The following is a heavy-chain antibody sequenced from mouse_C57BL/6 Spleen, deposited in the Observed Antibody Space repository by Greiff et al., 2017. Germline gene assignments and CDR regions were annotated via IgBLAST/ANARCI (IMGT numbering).Heavy chain of an antibody. CDR3: ARDGLGAWFAY. Sequence: QVQLQQSGTELVKPGASVKLSCKASGYTFTGYWMHWVKQRPGQGLEWIGNINPSNGGTTYNEKFKSKATLTADKSSSTAYMQLSSLTSEDSAVYYCARDGLGAWFAYWGQGTLVTVSA. J-gene: IGHJ3*01. CDR2: INPSNGGT. D-gene: IGHD4-1*01. V-gene: IGHV1-53*01. CDR1: GYTFTGYW.